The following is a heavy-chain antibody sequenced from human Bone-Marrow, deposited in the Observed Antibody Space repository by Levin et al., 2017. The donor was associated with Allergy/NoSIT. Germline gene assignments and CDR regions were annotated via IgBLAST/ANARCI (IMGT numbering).Heavy chain of an antibody. J-gene: IGHJ2*01. CDR1: GYSFTTSW. D-gene: IGHD1-26*01. CDR2: IYPGDSDT. CDR3: ARRGGSYGYFDL. Sequence: RGESLKISCKGSGYSFTTSWIGWVRQMPGKGLEWMGNIYPGDSDTRYSPSFQGQVTISADKSISTAYLQWSRLRASDTAMYYCARRGGSYGYFDLWGRGTLVTVSS. V-gene: IGHV5-51*01.